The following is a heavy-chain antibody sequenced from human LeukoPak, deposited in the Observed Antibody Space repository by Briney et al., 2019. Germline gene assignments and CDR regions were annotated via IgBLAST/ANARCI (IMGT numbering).Heavy chain of an antibody. CDR1: GLNLDAYA. CDR2: ISGDGTIT. Sequence: GGSLRLSCAASGLNLDAYAMHWVRQAPGKGLEWVSLISGDGTITYYADSVKGRFTISRDNSKNSLFLEMNSLRSEDTALYYCAKDTPLFYHYYGIDVWGTGTTVTVSS. CDR3: AKDTPLFYHYYGIDV. J-gene: IGHJ6*04. V-gene: IGHV3-43*02.